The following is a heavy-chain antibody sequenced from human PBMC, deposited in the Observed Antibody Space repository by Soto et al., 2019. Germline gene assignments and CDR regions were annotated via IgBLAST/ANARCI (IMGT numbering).Heavy chain of an antibody. J-gene: IGHJ3*01. Sequence: PGGSLRLSCAASGFTFSSYGMHWVRQAPGKGLEWVAVIWYDGSNKHYADSVKGRFTISRDNSKNTLYLQMKSLRAEDTAMYYCAKSLTDTSTSRGAYAVWGQGTMVTVSS. CDR1: GFTFSSYG. D-gene: IGHD6-6*01. CDR2: IWYDGSNK. CDR3: AKSLTDTSTSRGAYAV. V-gene: IGHV3-33*06.